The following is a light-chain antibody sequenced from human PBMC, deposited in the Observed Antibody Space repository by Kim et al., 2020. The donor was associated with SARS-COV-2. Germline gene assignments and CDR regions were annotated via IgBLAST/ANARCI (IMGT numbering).Light chain of an antibody. CDR2: DAS. CDR1: QSVSSY. V-gene: IGKV3-11*01. CDR3: QQRSNWPPYT. J-gene: IGKJ2*01. Sequence: LSPGGRATPSCRAGQSVSSYLAWYQQKPGQAPRLLIYDASNRATGIPARFSGSGSGTDFTLTISSLEPEDFAVYYCQQRSNWPPYTFGQGTKLEI.